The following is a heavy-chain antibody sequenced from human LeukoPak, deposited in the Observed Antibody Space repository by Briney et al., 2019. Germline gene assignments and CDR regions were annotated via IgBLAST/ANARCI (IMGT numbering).Heavy chain of an antibody. J-gene: IGHJ6*02. V-gene: IGHV5-51*01. D-gene: IGHD3-22*01. CDR1: GYTFTNYW. Sequence: KVSCKASGYTFTNYWIGWVRQMPGKGPEWMGIIYPGDSDTKYSPSFQGQVTVSADRSISTAYLQWSSLKASDTAMYYCARHQRDYYDTSGTPKYFYGMDVWGQGTTVTVSS. CDR3: ARHQRDYYDTSGTPKYFYGMDV. CDR2: IYPGDSDT.